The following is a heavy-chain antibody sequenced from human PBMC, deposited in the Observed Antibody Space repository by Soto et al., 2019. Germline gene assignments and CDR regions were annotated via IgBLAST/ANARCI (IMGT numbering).Heavy chain of an antibody. V-gene: IGHV4-34*01. CDR2: INHSGST. CDR1: GGSFSGYY. D-gene: IGHD2-2*01. Sequence: SETLSLTCAVYGGSFSGYYWSWIRQPPGKGLEWIGEINHSGSTNYNPSLKSRVTISVDTSKNQFSLKLSSVTAADTAVYYCAREVVYCSSTSCYDYYYYMDVWGKGTTVTVSS. CDR3: AREVVYCSSTSCYDYYYYMDV. J-gene: IGHJ6*03.